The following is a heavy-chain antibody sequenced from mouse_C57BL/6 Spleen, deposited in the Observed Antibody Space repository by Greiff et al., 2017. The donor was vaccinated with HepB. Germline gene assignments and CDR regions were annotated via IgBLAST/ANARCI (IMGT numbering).Heavy chain of an antibody. CDR1: GFSLTSYA. CDR3: ARTRYGSSHWYFDV. V-gene: IGHV2-9-1*01. J-gene: IGHJ1*03. Sequence: VMLVESGPGLVAPSQSLSITCTVSGFSLTSYAISWVRQPPGKGLEWLGVIWTGGGTNYNSALKSRLSISKDNSKSQVFLKMNSLQTDDTARYYCARTRYGSSHWYFDVWGTGTTVTVSS. D-gene: IGHD1-1*01. CDR2: IWTGGGT.